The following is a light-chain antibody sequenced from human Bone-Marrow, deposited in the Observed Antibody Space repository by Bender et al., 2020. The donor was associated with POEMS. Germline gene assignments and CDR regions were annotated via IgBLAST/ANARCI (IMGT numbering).Light chain of an antibody. CDR2: AND. CDR1: A. J-gene: IGLJ2*01. V-gene: IGLV1-40*01. CDR3: SSYTSSSTPWI. Sequence: AVHWYQRLPGTAPKLLMYANDQRPSGVPDRFSGSKSGTSASLAISGLQPEDEAHYYCSSYTSSSTPWIFGGGTKLTVL.